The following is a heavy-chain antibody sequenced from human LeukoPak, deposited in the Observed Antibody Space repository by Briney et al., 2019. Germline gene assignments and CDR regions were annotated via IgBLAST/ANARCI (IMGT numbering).Heavy chain of an antibody. CDR2: IYYSGSGST. Sequence: PSETLSLTCTVSGGSIRSYYWSWIRQPPGKGLEWIGYIYYSGSGSTNYNSSLKSRVTISVDTSKNQFSLILSSVTAADTAVYYCARGLSDVYWGQGTLVTVSS. CDR1: GGSIRSYY. CDR3: ARGLSDVY. J-gene: IGHJ4*02. V-gene: IGHV4-59*12.